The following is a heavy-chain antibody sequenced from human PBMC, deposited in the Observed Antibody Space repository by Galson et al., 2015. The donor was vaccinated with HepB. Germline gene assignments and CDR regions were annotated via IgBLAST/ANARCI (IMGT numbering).Heavy chain of an antibody. CDR1: GYTFTGYY. CDR2: INPNSGGT. V-gene: IGHV1-2*04. D-gene: IGHD6-6*01. Sequence: SVKVSCKASGYTFTGYYMHWVRQAPGQGLEWMGWINPNSGGTNYAQKFQGWVTMTRDTSISTAYMDLSRLRSDDTALYYCARDPQYSRSSGWYFELWGRGTLVTVSS. J-gene: IGHJ2*01. CDR3: ARDPQYSRSSGWYFEL.